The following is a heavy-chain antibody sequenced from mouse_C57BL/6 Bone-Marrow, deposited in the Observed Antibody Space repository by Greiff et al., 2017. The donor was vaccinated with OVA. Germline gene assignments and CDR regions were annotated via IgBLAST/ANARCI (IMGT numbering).Heavy chain of an antibody. D-gene: IGHD2-4*01. CDR1: GYTFTSYW. Sequence: QVQLKQPGAELVRPGSSVKLSCKASGYTFTSYWMDWVKQRPGQGLEWIGNIYPSDSETHYNQKFKDKATLTVDKSSSTAYMQLSSLTSEDSAVYYCARDYDGYAMDYWGQGTSVTVSS. J-gene: IGHJ4*01. CDR2: IYPSDSET. CDR3: ARDYDGYAMDY. V-gene: IGHV1-61*01.